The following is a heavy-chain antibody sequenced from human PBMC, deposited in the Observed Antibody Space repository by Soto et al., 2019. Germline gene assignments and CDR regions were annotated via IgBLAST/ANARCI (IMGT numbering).Heavy chain of an antibody. CDR2: ISGSGGST. Sequence: PGGSLRLSCAASGFTFSRYAMSWVRQAPGKGLEWVSTISGSGGSTYYADSVKGRFTISRDNSKNTLYLQMNSLRAEDTAVYYCAKNPIETIFEVAVDYWGQGTLVTVSS. D-gene: IGHD3-3*01. J-gene: IGHJ4*02. CDR3: AKNPIETIFEVAVDY. CDR1: GFTFSRYA. V-gene: IGHV3-23*01.